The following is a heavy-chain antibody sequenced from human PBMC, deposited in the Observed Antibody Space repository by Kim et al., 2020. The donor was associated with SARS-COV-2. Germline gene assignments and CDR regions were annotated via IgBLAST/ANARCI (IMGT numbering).Heavy chain of an antibody. CDR1: GYSFTSYW. CDR3: ATLGYCSSTSCYGSDWFDP. D-gene: IGHD2-2*01. V-gene: IGHV5-51*01. Sequence: GESLKISCKGSGYSFTSYWIGWVRQMPGKGLEWMGIIYPGDSDTRYSPSFQGQVTISADKSISTAYLQWSSLKASDTAMYYCATLGYCSSTSCYGSDWFDPWGQGTLVTVSS. CDR2: IYPGDSDT. J-gene: IGHJ5*02.